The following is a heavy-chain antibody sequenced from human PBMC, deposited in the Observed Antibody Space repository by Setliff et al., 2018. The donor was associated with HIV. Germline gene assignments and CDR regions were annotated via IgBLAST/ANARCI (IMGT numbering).Heavy chain of an antibody. D-gene: IGHD1-1*01. CDR2: INYSNGDT. J-gene: IGHJ1*01. CDR1: GYIFSGYY. V-gene: IGHV1-2*02. Sequence: GASVMVSCKTSGYIFSGYYLHWLRRAPGQGLEWMGWINYSNGDTHYAENFQGRVTMTRDSSISTVYMDLNRLTSDDTAMYFCALANIVSTARWNHWGRGTLVTVSS. CDR3: ALANIVSTARWNH.